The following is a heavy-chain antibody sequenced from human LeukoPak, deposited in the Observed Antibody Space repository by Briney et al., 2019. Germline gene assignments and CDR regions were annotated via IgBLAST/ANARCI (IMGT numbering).Heavy chain of an antibody. CDR2: INPDNGGT. Sequence: GASVKVSCKTSGYTFTSYYIHWVRQAPGQGLDYMGWINPDNGGTNYAQNFQGRVIMTRDTSISTAYMQLSRLTSDDTAVYYCARSPSGELDYCGRGTLVSVSS. CDR3: ARSPSGELDY. V-gene: IGHV1-2*02. D-gene: IGHD1-26*01. J-gene: IGHJ4*02. CDR1: GYTFTSYY.